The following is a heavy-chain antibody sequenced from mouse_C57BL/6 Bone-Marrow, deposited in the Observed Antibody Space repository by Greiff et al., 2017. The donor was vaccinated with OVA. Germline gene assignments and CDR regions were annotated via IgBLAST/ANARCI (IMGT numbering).Heavy chain of an antibody. J-gene: IGHJ3*01. CDR3: ARENYTNYGVTWFAY. Sequence: EVKVEESGPGMVKPSQSLSLTCTVTGYSITSGYDWHWIRHFPGNKLEWMGYISYSGSTNYNPSLKSRISITHDTSKNHFFLKLNSVTTEDTATYYCARENYTNYGVTWFAYWGQGTLVTVSA. V-gene: IGHV3-1*01. D-gene: IGHD2-5*01. CDR1: GYSITSGYD. CDR2: ISYSGST.